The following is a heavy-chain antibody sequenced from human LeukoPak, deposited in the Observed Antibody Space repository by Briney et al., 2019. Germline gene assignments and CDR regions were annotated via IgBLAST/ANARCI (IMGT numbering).Heavy chain of an antibody. V-gene: IGHV1-69*05. CDR2: IIPIFGTA. D-gene: IGHD3-10*01. Sequence: RASVKVSCKASGGTFSSYAISWVRQAPGQGLEWMGGIIPIFGTANYAQKFQGRVTITTDESTSTAYMELSSLRSEDTAVYYCARDRVWFGEFRYYMDVWGKGTTVTVSS. CDR1: GGTFSSYA. J-gene: IGHJ6*03. CDR3: ARDRVWFGEFRYYMDV.